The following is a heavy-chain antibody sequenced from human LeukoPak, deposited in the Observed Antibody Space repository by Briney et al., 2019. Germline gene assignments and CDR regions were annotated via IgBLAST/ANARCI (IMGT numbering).Heavy chain of an antibody. D-gene: IGHD1-26*01. CDR1: GGSISSYY. CDR2: VHLNGAT. Sequence: SETLSLTCTVSGGSISSYYWSWDRQPPGKGLEWIGEVHLNGATNYNPSVEGRVTMSIDKSKNHLSLEVISVTDADTAMYYCTRESGAFSPFGFWGQGTLVTVSS. J-gene: IGHJ4*02. V-gene: IGHV4-59*12. CDR3: TRESGAFSPFGF.